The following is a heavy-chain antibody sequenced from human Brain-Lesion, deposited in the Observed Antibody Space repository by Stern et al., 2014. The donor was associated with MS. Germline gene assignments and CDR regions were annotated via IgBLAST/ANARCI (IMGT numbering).Heavy chain of an antibody. D-gene: IGHD5-18*01. J-gene: IGHJ4*02. V-gene: IGHV4-61*02. Sequence: QVQLQESGPGLVKPSQTLSLTCTVSGGSISSGSDYWSWIRQPVGKGLEWIGRIHPSGIAFYPPSLKSRVTISTDTSMNQFSLELNSATAADTAIYYCASGYRIFDYWGQGILVTVSS. CDR3: ASGYRIFDY. CDR2: IHPSGIA. CDR1: GGSISSGSDY.